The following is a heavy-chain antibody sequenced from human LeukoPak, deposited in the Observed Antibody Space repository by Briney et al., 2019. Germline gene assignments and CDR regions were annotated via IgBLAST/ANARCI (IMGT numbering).Heavy chain of an antibody. V-gene: IGHV3-49*03. J-gene: IGHJ4*02. Sequence: GGSLRLSCTASGFTFGDYAMSWFRQAPGERLEWVGFIRSKAYGGTTEYAASVKGRFTISRDDSKSIAYLQMNSLKTEDTAVYYCTRDLNTAMVFGFDYWGQGTLVTVSS. CDR3: TRDLNTAMVFGFDY. D-gene: IGHD5-18*01. CDR1: GFTFGDYA. CDR2: IRSKAYGGTT.